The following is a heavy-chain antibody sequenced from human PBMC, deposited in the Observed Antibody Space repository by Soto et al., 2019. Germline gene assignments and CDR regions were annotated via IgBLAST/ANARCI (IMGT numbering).Heavy chain of an antibody. Sequence: GESLKISCRASGYRFTSYWIAWVRQMPGKGLEWMGIIFPSDSDTRYSPSFQGQVTISADRSTSTVFLQWASLKASDTAVYFCARKDKSGYFNWFDPWGQGTLVTV. CDR1: GYRFTSYW. J-gene: IGHJ5*02. CDR3: ARKDKSGYFNWFDP. V-gene: IGHV5-51*01. D-gene: IGHD3-22*01. CDR2: IFPSDSDT.